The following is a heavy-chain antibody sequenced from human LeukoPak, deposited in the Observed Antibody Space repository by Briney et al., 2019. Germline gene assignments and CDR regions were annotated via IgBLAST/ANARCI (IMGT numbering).Heavy chain of an antibody. D-gene: IGHD4-17*01. J-gene: IGHJ4*02. V-gene: IGHV3-21*01. CDR1: GFTFSSYS. Sequence: PGGSLRLSCAASGFTFSSYSMNWVRQAPGKGLEWVSSISSSSSYIYYADSVKGRFTISRDNAKNSLYLQMNSLRAEDTAAYYCARDGPAVTTDQFDYWGQGTLVTVSS. CDR2: ISSSSSYI. CDR3: ARDGPAVTTDQFDY.